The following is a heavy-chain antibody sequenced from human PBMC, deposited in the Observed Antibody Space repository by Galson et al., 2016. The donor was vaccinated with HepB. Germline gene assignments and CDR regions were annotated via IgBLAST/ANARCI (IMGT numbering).Heavy chain of an antibody. D-gene: IGHD3-10*01. CDR2: IAPADSST. V-gene: IGHV5-10-1*01. CDR3: AGRGGSRNYYTLDY. Sequence: QSGAEVKKPGESLRISCKASGYSFTSYWISWVRQMPGKGLEWMGRIAPADSSTNYMPSFQGHVTISADNSITTAYLQWSRLEASDTAMYYCAGRGGSRNYYTLDYWGQGTLVTVSS. J-gene: IGHJ4*02. CDR1: GYSFTSYW.